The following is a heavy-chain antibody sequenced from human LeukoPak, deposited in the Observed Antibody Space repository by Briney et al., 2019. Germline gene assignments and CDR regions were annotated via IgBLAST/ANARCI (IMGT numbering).Heavy chain of an antibody. D-gene: IGHD3-16*01. CDR3: ARDPPGGDAFDI. V-gene: IGHV4-61*02. Sequence: SETLSLTCTVSGGSISSGSYYWSWIRQPAGKGLEWIGRIYTSGSTNYNPSLKSRVTISVDTSKNQFSLKLSSVTAADTAVYYCARDPPGGDAFDIWGQGTMVTVSS. J-gene: IGHJ3*02. CDR1: GGSISSGSYY. CDR2: IYTSGST.